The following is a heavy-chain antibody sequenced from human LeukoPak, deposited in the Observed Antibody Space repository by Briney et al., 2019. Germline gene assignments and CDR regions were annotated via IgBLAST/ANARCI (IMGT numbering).Heavy chain of an antibody. D-gene: IGHD2-2*01. V-gene: IGHV4-30-2*01. CDR3: ARVVVVPAAHFDY. J-gene: IGHJ4*02. CDR2: IYHSGGT. Sequence: SETLSLTCAVSGGSISSGGYSWSWIRQPPGKGLEWIGYIYHSGGTYYNPSLKSRVTISVDTSKNQFSLKLSSVTAADTAVYYCARVVVVPAAHFDYWGQGTLVTVSS. CDR1: GGSISSGGYS.